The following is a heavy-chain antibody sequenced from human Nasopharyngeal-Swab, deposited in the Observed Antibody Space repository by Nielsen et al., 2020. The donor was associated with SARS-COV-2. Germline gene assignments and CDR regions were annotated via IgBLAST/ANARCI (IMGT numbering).Heavy chain of an antibody. D-gene: IGHD2-2*01. CDR3: ARDPMMCRSTSCAFDH. CDR2: INPSGGSP. CDR1: GYTFTGYY. V-gene: IGHV1-46*01. Sequence: ASVKVSCKNSGYTFTGYYIHWVRQAPGQGLEWMALINPSGGSPTYAQRFQGRVTMTWDTSTGTVYMEISSLRFDDTAVYDCARDPMMCRSTSCAFDHWGQGTLVTVSS. J-gene: IGHJ4*02.